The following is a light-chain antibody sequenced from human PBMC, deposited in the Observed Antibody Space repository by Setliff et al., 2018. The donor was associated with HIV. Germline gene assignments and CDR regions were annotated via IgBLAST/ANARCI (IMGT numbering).Light chain of an antibody. CDR3: AAWNDRPTGIYV. Sequence: QSALPQPPSASGAPGQTVTISCSGSSSNIETHYVYWYQQFPGTAPKLLIYRNDQRPSGVPARFSGSKSGTSAALTISDLRAEDEAEYFCAAWNDRPTGIYVFGTGTKVTVL. J-gene: IGLJ1*01. V-gene: IGLV1-47*01. CDR2: RND. CDR1: SSNIETHY.